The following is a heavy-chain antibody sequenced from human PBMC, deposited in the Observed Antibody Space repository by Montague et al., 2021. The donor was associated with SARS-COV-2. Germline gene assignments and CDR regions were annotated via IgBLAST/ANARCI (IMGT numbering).Heavy chain of an antibody. Sequence: SETLSLTCSVSGGSISTNYWRCIRQPPGEGLQWSGYIFYSGSTNYYPPLKSRVTTSVDTSKNQFSLKMSTVTAADTAVYYCARADIAMFRGGNRWVFVTWGQGTMATVPS. D-gene: IGHD3-10*01. CDR2: IFYSGST. V-gene: IGHV4-59*01. J-gene: IGHJ3*02. CDR1: GGSISTNY. CDR3: ARADIAMFRGGNRWVFVT.